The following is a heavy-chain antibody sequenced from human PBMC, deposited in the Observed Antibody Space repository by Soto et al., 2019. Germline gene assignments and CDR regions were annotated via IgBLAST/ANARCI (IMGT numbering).Heavy chain of an antibody. J-gene: IGHJ6*02. CDR2: ISPGDSDT. D-gene: IGHD2-15*01. CDR3: ARQVKYCSGGSTCTGMDV. Sequence: GESLKISCQGSGYSFTNYWIGSVRQMPGEGLEWMGIISPGDSDTRYSPSFQGQVTISADKSINTAYLQWSSLKATDTAIYYCARQVKYCSGGSTCTGMDVWGQGTTVTVSS. V-gene: IGHV5-51*01. CDR1: GYSFTNYW.